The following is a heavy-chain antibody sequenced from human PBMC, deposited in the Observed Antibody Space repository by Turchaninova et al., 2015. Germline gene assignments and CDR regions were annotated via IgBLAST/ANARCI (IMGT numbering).Heavy chain of an antibody. D-gene: IGHD7-27*01. V-gene: IGHV4-38-2*01. Sequence: QVQLQESGPGLVKPSEPLSLTCAVSGYFISSGYYWGWIRQPPGKGLEWIGSMYHSGSTYYNPSLKSRVPIPVDTSKNQSSLKLNSVTAADTAVYYCARLSGDRDVTDYWGHGTLVTVSS. CDR1: GYFISSGYY. J-gene: IGHJ4*01. CDR2: MYHSGST. CDR3: ARLSGDRDVTDY.